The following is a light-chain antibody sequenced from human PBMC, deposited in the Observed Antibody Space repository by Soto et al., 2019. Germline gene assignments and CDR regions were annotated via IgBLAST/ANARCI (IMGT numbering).Light chain of an antibody. CDR2: GAS. CDR1: QSVSNSY. J-gene: IGKJ1*01. V-gene: IGKV3-20*01. CDR3: HQYSSSRT. Sequence: EIALTQSPGTLSLSPGERATLSCRASQSVSNSYLAWHQQKPGQAPRLLIYGASSRATGIPDRFSGSGSGTDFTLTISRLEPEDFAVYYCHQYSSSRTFGQGTKVDI.